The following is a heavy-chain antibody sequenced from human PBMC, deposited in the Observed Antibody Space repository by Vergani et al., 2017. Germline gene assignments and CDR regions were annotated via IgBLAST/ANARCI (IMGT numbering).Heavy chain of an antibody. CDR3: ATVVPAASDY. J-gene: IGHJ4*02. D-gene: IGHD2-2*01. CDR1: GGSISSSSYY. V-gene: IGHV4-39*01. Sequence: QLQLQESGPGLVKPSETLSLTCTVSGGSISSSSYYWGWIRQPPGKGLEWIGSIYYSGSTYYNPSLKSRVTISVDTSKNQFSLKLRSVTAADTAVYYCATVVPAASDYWGQGTLVTVSS. CDR2: IYYSGST.